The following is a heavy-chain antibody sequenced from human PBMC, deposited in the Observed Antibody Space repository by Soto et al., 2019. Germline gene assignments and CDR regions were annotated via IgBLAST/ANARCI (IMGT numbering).Heavy chain of an antibody. CDR2: IRYDGSNK. Sequence: QVQLVESGGGVVQPGRSLRLSCAASGITLSSYGMHWVRQAPGKGLEWVAVIRYDGSNKYYADSVKGRFTISRDNSKNTLYLQMNSLRAEDTAVYYCASGLWSFDYWGQGTLVTVSS. CDR3: ASGLWSFDY. V-gene: IGHV3-33*01. D-gene: IGHD5-18*01. CDR1: GITLSSYG. J-gene: IGHJ4*02.